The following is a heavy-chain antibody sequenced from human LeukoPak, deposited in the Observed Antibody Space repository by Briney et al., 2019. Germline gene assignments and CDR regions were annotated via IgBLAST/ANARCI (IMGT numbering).Heavy chain of an antibody. Sequence: SGGSLRLSCAASGFTFSNYGMIWVRQAPGKGLEWVSGISGSGGSSYLADSVKGRFIISRDNSKNTLYLQMNSLRADDTAVYYCARNEPGYSSSWVDYWGQGTLVTVSS. CDR1: GFTFSNYG. CDR2: ISGSGGSS. D-gene: IGHD6-13*01. CDR3: ARNEPGYSSSWVDY. V-gene: IGHV3-23*01. J-gene: IGHJ4*02.